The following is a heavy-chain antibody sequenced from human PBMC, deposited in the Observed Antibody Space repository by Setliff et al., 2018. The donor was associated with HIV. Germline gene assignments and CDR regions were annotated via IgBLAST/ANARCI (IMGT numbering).Heavy chain of an antibody. CDR2: IKQDGSET. D-gene: IGHD2-15*01. CDR1: GFIFSSYW. J-gene: IGHJ4*02. Sequence: AGGSLRLSCSVSGFIFSSYWMNWVRQTPGKGLEWVAKIKQDGSETSYVDSVKGRFTVSRDNAKNSLYLQMNSLRAEDTATYYCARASAATYCSGGACYLPDYWGQGTLVTVSS. CDR3: ARASAATYCSGGACYLPDY. V-gene: IGHV3-7*01.